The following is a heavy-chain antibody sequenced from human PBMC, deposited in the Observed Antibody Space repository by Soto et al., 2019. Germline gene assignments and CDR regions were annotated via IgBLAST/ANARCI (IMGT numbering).Heavy chain of an antibody. CDR3: AKENGYSSSWFEFDY. D-gene: IGHD6-13*01. V-gene: IGHV3-23*01. CDR2: FSGSGGST. Sequence: EVQLLESGGGLVQPGGSLRLSCAASGFTFSSYAMSWVRQAPGKGLEWVSAFSGSGGSTNYADSVKGRFTISRDNSKNTLYLKMNSLRAEDTAVYYCAKENGYSSSWFEFDYWGQGTLVTVSS. J-gene: IGHJ4*02. CDR1: GFTFSSYA.